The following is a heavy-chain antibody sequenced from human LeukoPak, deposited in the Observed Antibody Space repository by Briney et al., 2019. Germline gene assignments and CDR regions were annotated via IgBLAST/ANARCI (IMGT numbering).Heavy chain of an antibody. V-gene: IGHV3-21*03. CDR1: GFTFSSFN. J-gene: IGHJ4*02. Sequence: GGSLRLSCAASGFTFSSFNMNWVRQAPGKGLEWVSSISSSGDYIFYADSVEGRFTISRDNSNNSLFVQMNSLRAEDTAVYFCAKSRSGSANWALQIFDNWGQGTLVTVSS. CDR2: ISSSGDYI. CDR3: AKSRSGSANWALQIFDN. D-gene: IGHD1-1*01.